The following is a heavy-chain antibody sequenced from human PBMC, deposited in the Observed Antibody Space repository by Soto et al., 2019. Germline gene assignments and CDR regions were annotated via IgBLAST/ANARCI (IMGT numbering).Heavy chain of an antibody. Sequence: SETLSLTSTVSGGSISSGGYYWSWIRQHPGKGLEWIGYIYYSGSTYYNPSLKSRVTISVDTSKNQFSLKLSSVAAADTAVYYRARVYGSGSYPFDYWGQRTLVTVS. CDR2: IYYSGST. CDR3: ARVYGSGSYPFDY. CDR1: GGSISSGGYY. D-gene: IGHD3-10*01. V-gene: IGHV4-31*03. J-gene: IGHJ4*02.